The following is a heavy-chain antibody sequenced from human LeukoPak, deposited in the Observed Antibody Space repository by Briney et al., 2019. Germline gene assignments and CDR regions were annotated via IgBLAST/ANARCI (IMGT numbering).Heavy chain of an antibody. Sequence: PGGSRRLSCAASGFTFSSYGMHWVRQAPGKGLEWVAVIWYDGSNKYYADSVKGRFTISRDNSKNTLYLQMNSLRAEDTAVYYCATHQGTGYSSSWYQDYYYGMDVWGQGTTVTVSS. CDR2: IWYDGSNK. CDR1: GFTFSSYG. J-gene: IGHJ6*02. D-gene: IGHD6-13*01. CDR3: ATHQGTGYSSSWYQDYYYGMDV. V-gene: IGHV3-33*08.